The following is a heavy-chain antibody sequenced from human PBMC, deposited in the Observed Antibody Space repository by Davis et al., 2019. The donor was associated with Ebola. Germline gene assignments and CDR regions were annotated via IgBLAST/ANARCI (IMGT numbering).Heavy chain of an antibody. Sequence: LRLSCTVSGGSIDSGGYYWSWIRQRPGKGLEWIGYIFYSGSTYYNPSLKSRVTISVDTSKNQFSLELTSVTAADTAVYYCARGWRTAMIDDWGQGNLVTVSS. J-gene: IGHJ4*02. V-gene: IGHV4-31*03. CDR1: GGSIDSGGYY. D-gene: IGHD5-18*01. CDR3: ARGWRTAMIDD. CDR2: IFYSGST.